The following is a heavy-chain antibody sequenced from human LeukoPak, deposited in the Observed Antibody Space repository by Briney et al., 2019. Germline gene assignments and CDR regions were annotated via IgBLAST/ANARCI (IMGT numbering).Heavy chain of an antibody. J-gene: IGHJ4*02. CDR3: ASFPRGWLQLAHYFDY. V-gene: IGHV4-39*01. CDR1: GGSISSSSYY. CDR2: IYYSGST. D-gene: IGHD5-24*01. Sequence: SETLSLTCTVSGGSISSSSYYWGRIRQPPGKGLERIGSIYYSGSTYYNPSLKSRVTISVDTSKNQFSLKLSSVTAADTAVYYCASFPRGWLQLAHYFDYWGQGTLVTVSS.